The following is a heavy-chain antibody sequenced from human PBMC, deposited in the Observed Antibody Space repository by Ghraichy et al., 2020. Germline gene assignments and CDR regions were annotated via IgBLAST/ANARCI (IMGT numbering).Heavy chain of an antibody. J-gene: IGHJ6*02. D-gene: IGHD1-14*01. CDR1: GGTFSSYA. CDR2: IIPIFGTA. Sequence: SVKVSCKASGGTFSSYAISWVRQAPGQGLEWMGGIIPIFGTANYAQKFQGRVTITADESTSTAYMELSSLRSEDTAVYYCARAEKGTAETSYYGMDVWGQGTTVTVSS. V-gene: IGHV1-69*13. CDR3: ARAEKGTAETSYYGMDV.